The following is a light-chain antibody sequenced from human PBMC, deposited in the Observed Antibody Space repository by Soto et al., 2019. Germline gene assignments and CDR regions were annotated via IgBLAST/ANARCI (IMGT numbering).Light chain of an antibody. CDR1: QSVSSSY. Sequence: EIVLTQSPGTLSLSPGERATLSCRSSQSVSSSYLAWYQHKPGQAPRLLIYDVSSRSTGISDRFSCSGSGSDFTLTISRLEPEDFAVCYCQQYGSSPTFGQGTKVEIK. J-gene: IGKJ1*01. CDR2: DVS. V-gene: IGKV3-20*01. CDR3: QQYGSSPT.